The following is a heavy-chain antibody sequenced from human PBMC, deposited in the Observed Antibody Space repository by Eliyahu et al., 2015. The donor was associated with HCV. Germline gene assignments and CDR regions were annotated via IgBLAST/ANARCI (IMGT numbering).Heavy chain of an antibody. CDR2: SXNKXXSYTT. J-gene: IGHJ4*02. Sequence: EVQLVESGGGLVQPGGSLRLSCAVSGFTFSDHYMDWVRQAPGKGLGWVGRSXNKXXSYTTEXAASLKGRFTISRDDSKNSLYLQMNSLKTEDTAVYYCITFKVPAAKGXDYWGQGTLVTVSS. V-gene: IGHV3-72*01. D-gene: IGHD2-2*01. CDR3: ITFKVPAAKGXDY. CDR1: GFTFSDHY.